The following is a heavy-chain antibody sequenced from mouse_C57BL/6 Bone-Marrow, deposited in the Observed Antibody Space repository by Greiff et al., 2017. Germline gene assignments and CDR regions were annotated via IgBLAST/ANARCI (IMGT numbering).Heavy chain of an antibody. CDR1: GFTFTDYY. D-gene: IGHD2-1*01. V-gene: IGHV7-3*01. Sequence: EVHLVESGGGLVQPGGSLSLSCAASGFTFTDYYMSWVRQPPGKALEWLGFIRNKANGYTTEYSASVKGRFTISRDNSQSILYLQMNALRAEDSATYYCASRLLGYAMDYWGQGTSGTVSS. J-gene: IGHJ4*01. CDR3: ASRLLGYAMDY. CDR2: IRNKANGYTT.